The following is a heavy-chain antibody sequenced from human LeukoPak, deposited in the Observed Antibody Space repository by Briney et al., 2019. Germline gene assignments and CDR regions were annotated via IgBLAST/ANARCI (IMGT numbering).Heavy chain of an antibody. J-gene: IGHJ4*02. CDR3: ARARSSTSYYLYYFDY. CDR1: GFTFSSYA. CDR2: INHSGST. Sequence: PGGSLRLSCAASGFTFSSYAMSWIRQPPGKGLEWIGEINHSGSTNYNPSLKSRVTISVDTSKNQFSLKLSSVTAADTAVYYCARARSSTSYYLYYFDYWGQGTLVTVSS. V-gene: IGHV4-34*01. D-gene: IGHD2-2*01.